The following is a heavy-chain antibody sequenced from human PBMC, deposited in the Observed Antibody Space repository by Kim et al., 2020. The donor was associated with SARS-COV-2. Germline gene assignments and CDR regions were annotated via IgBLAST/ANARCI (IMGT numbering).Heavy chain of an antibody. Sequence: ASVKVSCKASGYTFNTYGISWVRQAPGQGLEWMGWVSTYSGEPNFPQKFQGRVSMTTDSSTSTASMELTNLTSDDTAVYYCARDTRLGVGDIVVVPAALLGGTDAFDIWGQGTVVTVSS. CDR1: GYTFNTYG. V-gene: IGHV1-18*01. J-gene: IGHJ3*02. CDR3: ARDTRLGVGDIVVVPAALLGGTDAFDI. CDR2: VSTYSGEP. D-gene: IGHD2-2*01.